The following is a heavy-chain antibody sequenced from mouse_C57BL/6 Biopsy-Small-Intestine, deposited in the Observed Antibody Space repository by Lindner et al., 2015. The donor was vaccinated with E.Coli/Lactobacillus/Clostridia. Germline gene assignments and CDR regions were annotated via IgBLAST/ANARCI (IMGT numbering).Heavy chain of an antibody. D-gene: IGHD4-1*01. CDR2: INPNYGTT. Sequence: VQLQESGPELVKPGASVKISCKASGYSFTNYNMNWVKQSNGKSLEWIGVINPNYGTTSYNQKFKGKASLTVDQSSSTAYMQLHSLTSEDSAVYYCARRLGLAMDYWGQGTSVTVSS. J-gene: IGHJ4*01. CDR3: ARRLGLAMDY. CDR1: GYSFTNYN. V-gene: IGHV1-39*01.